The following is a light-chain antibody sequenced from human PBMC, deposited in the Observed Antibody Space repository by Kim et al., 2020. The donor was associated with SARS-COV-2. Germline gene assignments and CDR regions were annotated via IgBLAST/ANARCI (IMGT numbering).Light chain of an antibody. V-gene: IGKV3-20*01. CDR2: AAS. CDR1: QSVSNNY. Sequence: SPGERATLSCRASQSVSNNYLAWYQQKPGRAPRLLIFAASSRATGIPDRFSGSGSGTDFTLTISRLAPEDFAIYYCHQYGTSPRTFGQGTKVDSK. CDR3: HQYGTSPRT. J-gene: IGKJ1*01.